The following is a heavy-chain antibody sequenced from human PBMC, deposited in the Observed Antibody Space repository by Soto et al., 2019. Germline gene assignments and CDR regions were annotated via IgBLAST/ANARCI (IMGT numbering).Heavy chain of an antibody. CDR2: ISSSGSTI. CDR1: GFTFSYYY. J-gene: IGHJ6*02. Sequence: KTGGSLRLSCAASGFTFSYYYMSWIRQSPGKGLEWVSYISSSGSTIYYADSVKGRFTISRDNAKNSLYLQMNSLRAEDTAVYYCARDKAAVIAAAPYYYYGMDVWGQGTTVTVSS. CDR3: ARDKAAVIAAAPYYYYGMDV. V-gene: IGHV3-11*01. D-gene: IGHD6-13*01.